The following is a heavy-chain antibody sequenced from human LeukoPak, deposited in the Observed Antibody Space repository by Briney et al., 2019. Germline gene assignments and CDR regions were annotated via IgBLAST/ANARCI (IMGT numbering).Heavy chain of an antibody. CDR2: MNPNRGNT. J-gene: IGHJ3*02. Sequence: GASVTVSCKASGYTFTSYDINWVRQAPGQGLEWMGWMNPNRGNTGYAQKFQGRATMTRNTSISTAYMELSSLRSEDTAVYYCARGTYYYDSSGYYYGNPYAFDIWGQGTMVTVSS. D-gene: IGHD3-22*01. V-gene: IGHV1-8*01. CDR3: ARGTYYYDSSGYYYGNPYAFDI. CDR1: GYTFTSYD.